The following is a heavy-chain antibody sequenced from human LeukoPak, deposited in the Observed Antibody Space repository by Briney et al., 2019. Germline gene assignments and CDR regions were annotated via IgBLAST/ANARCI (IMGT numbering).Heavy chain of an antibody. CDR3: ARGGQGDGYSADEAFDF. CDR1: GDSVSSNSTA. Sequence: QTLSLTCAISGDSVSSNSTACNWIRQSPSRGLEWLGRTYYRSKWYNDYAVSVKSRITINPDTSKNQFSLQLNSVTPEDTAVYYCARGGQGDGYSADEAFDFWGQGTMVTVSS. D-gene: IGHD5-24*01. J-gene: IGHJ3*01. CDR2: TYYRSKWYN. V-gene: IGHV6-1*01.